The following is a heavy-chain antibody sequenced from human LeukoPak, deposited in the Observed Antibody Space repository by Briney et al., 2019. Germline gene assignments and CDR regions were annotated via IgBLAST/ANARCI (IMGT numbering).Heavy chain of an antibody. V-gene: IGHV3-74*01. CDR2: INSDDTIT. CDR1: GFTFSDYW. Sequence: GGSLRLSCVASGFTFSDYWFHWVRQVPGRGPVWVSRINSDDTITNYAGFVMGRFTISRDNAKNTVYLQMSGLRAEDTGIYDCARDGGMVGYQDYWGQGTLVTVSS. D-gene: IGHD5-12*01. CDR3: ARDGGMVGYQDY. J-gene: IGHJ4*02.